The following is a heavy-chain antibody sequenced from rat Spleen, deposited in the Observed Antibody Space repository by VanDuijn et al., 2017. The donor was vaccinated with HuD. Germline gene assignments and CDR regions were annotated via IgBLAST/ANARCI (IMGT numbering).Heavy chain of an antibody. V-gene: IGHV2-47*01. Sequence: QVQLKESGPGLVQPSQTLSLTCTVSGVSLTNNSVSWIRQPPGKGLEWMGLIWSNGGTDYNSAIKSRLSISRDTSKSQVFLKMNSLQTEDTAMYFCARNYFGVRDWGQGVMVTVSS. J-gene: IGHJ2*01. CDR1: GVSLTNNS. CDR2: IWSNGGT. D-gene: IGHD4-3*01. CDR3: ARNYFGVRD.